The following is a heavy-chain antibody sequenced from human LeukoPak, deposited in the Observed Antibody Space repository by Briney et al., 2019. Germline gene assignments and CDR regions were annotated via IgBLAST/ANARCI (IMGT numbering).Heavy chain of an antibody. CDR2: INPTSGST. V-gene: IGHV1-46*01. J-gene: IGHJ4*02. Sequence: GASVRVSCKASGYTFTNYYIHWVRQAPGQGLEWMGIINPTSGSTAYTQKFQGRVTMTRDTSTRTVYMELSSLRSDDTAVYYCARLGYYYDSLGHYDYWGQGTLVIVSS. D-gene: IGHD3-22*01. CDR3: ARLGYYYDSLGHYDY. CDR1: GYTFTNYY.